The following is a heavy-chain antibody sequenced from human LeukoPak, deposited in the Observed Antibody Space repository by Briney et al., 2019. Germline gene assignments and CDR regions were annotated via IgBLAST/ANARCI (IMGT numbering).Heavy chain of an antibody. D-gene: IGHD6-13*01. J-gene: IGHJ3*02. CDR1: GFTFSSYS. CDR3: ARPEQQLPPDDAFDI. CDR2: ISSSSSYI. Sequence: GGSLRLSCAASGFTFSSYSMNWVRQAPGKGLEWVSSISSSSSYIYYADSVKGRFTISRDNAKNSLYLQMNSLRAEDTAVYYCARPEQQLPPDDAFDIWGQGTMVTASS. V-gene: IGHV3-21*01.